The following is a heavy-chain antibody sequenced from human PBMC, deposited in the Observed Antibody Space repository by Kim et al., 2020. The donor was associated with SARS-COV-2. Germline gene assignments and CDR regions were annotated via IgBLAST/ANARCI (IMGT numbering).Heavy chain of an antibody. Sequence: SVKVSCKASGGTFSSYAISWVRQAPGQGLEWMGRIIPILGIANYAQKFQGRVTITADKSTSTAYMELSSLRSEDTAVYYCARGGYCSSTSCYTRLWDYYYYYYMDVWGKGTTVTVSS. J-gene: IGHJ6*03. CDR3: ARGGYCSSTSCYTRLWDYYYYYYMDV. CDR2: IIPILGIA. CDR1: GGTFSSYA. D-gene: IGHD2-2*02. V-gene: IGHV1-69*04.